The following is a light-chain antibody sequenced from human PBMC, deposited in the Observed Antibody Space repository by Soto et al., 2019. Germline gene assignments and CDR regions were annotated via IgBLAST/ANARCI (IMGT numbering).Light chain of an antibody. CDR1: QSISSW. J-gene: IGKJ1*01. V-gene: IGKV1-5*01. Sequence: DTQMTQSPSTLSASVGDRVTITCRASQSISSWLAWYQQKPGKAPKLLIYDASSLESGVPSRFSGSGSGTEFTLTISSLQLDDLGTYYCQQYNSYSQRFGQGTKVDI. CDR3: QQYNSYSQR. CDR2: DAS.